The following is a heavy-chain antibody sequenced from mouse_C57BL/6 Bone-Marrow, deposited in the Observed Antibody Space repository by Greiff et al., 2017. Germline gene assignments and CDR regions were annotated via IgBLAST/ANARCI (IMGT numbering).Heavy chain of an antibody. J-gene: IGHJ4*01. Sequence: EVNVVESGGGLVKPGGSLKLSCAASGFTFSSYAMSWVRQTPEKRLEWVATISDGGSYTYYPDNVKGRFTISRDNAKNNLYLQMSHLKSEDTAMYYCARERIYYDYDGGYYYAMDYWGQGTSVTVSS. CDR3: ARERIYYDYDGGYYYAMDY. V-gene: IGHV5-4*01. D-gene: IGHD2-4*01. CDR1: GFTFSSYA. CDR2: ISDGGSYT.